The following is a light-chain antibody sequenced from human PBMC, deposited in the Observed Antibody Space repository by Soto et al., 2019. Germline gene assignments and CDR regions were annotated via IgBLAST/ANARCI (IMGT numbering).Light chain of an antibody. CDR2: GAS. CDR1: QSLTGNY. V-gene: IGKV3-20*01. CDR3: QQYAGSPYT. J-gene: IGKJ2*01. Sequence: DIVLTQSPGTLSLSPGERAILSCRASQSLTGNYLAWFQQRPAQAPRLLIYGASSRATGIPDRFSGSGSGTDFTLTISRLESQDFAVYYCQQYAGSPYTFGQGTKLEIK.